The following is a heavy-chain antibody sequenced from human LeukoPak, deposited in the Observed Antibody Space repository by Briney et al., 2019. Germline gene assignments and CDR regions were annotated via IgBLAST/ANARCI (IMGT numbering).Heavy chain of an antibody. CDR2: ISGSGGST. CDR3: ARGSGYFQH. CDR1: GFTFSSYA. J-gene: IGHJ1*01. Sequence: PGGSLRLSCAASGFTFSSYAMNWVRQAPGKGLEWVSAISGSGGSTYYADPVKGRFTISRDNSKNTLYLQMNSLRAEDTAVYYCARGSGYFQHWGQGTLVTVSS. V-gene: IGHV3-23*01.